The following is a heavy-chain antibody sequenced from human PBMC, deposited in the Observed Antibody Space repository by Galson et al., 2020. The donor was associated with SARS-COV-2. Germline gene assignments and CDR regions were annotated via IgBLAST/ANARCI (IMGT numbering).Heavy chain of an antibody. CDR3: ARRYTYGLSPVWYFEV. V-gene: IGHV4-30-2*01. CDR2: VYHSGAT. CDR1: GGSISSGRYS. J-gene: IGHJ2*01. D-gene: IGHD5-18*01. Sequence: SETLSLTCAVSGGSISSGRYSWTWIRQPPGKGLEWIGYVYHSGATHYNPSLRSRLTISMDRSKNQISLKLTAVTAADPAVYYCARRYTYGLSPVWYFEVWVRGTLVTVSS.